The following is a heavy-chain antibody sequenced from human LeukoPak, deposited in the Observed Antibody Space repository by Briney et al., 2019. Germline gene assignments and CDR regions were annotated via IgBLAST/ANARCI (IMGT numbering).Heavy chain of an antibody. J-gene: IGHJ3*02. V-gene: IGHV4-39*07. CDR3: ASNPPYCSSTSCYDRGNAFDI. CDR1: GGSISSSSYY. Sequence: KPSETLSLTCTVSGGSISSSSYYWGWIRQPPGKGLERIGSIYYSGSTYYNPSLKSRVTISVDTSKNQFSLKLSSVTAADTAVYYCASNPPYCSSTSCYDRGNAFDIWGQGTMVTVSS. D-gene: IGHD2-2*01. CDR2: IYYSGST.